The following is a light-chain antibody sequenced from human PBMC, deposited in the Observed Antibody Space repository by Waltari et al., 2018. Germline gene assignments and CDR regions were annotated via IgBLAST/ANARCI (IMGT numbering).Light chain of an antibody. CDR2: RDS. CDR3: QVWDSSTVV. V-gene: IGLV3-9*01. Sequence: SYELTQPLSGSVALGQTARITCGGNNIGSNNVHWYQQKPSQAPVLVIYRDSNRPYGIPERFSGSNSGNTATLTIRRAQAGAEADYYCQVWDSSTVVFGGGTKLTVL. CDR1: NIGSNN. J-gene: IGLJ2*01.